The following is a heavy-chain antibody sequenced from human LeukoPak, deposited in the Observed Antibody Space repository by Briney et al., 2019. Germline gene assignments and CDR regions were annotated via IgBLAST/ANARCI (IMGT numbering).Heavy chain of an antibody. J-gene: IGHJ4*02. CDR1: GFTFNNYHM. D-gene: IGHD5-12*01. Sequence: GSLRLSCAASGFTFNNYHMNWVRQAPGKGLEWVGEIYHSGSTNYNPSLKSRVTISVDKSKNQFSLKLSSVTAADTAVYYCAGVNVATIDYWGQGTLVTVSS. CDR2: IYHSGST. CDR3: AGVNVATIDY. V-gene: IGHV4-4*02.